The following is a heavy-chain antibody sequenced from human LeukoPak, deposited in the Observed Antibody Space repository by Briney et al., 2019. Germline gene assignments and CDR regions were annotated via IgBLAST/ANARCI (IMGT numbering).Heavy chain of an antibody. V-gene: IGHV4-34*01. J-gene: IGHJ5*02. CDR3: ALGGGVVVPAAITWFDP. D-gene: IGHD2-2*02. CDR1: GGSFSGYY. Sequence: SETLSLTCAVHGGSFSGYYWSWIRQPPGKGLEWIGEINHSGSTNYNPSLKSRVTISVDTSKNQFSLKLSSVTAADTAVYYCALGGGVVVPAAITWFDPWGQGTLVTVSS. CDR2: INHSGST.